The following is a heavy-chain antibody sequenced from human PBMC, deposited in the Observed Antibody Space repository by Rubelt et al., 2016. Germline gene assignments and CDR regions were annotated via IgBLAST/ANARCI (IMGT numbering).Heavy chain of an antibody. CDR2: INPSGGST. CDR1: GYTFTSYY. J-gene: IGHJ4*02. CDR3: ARVPGHAD. Sequence: QVQLVQSGAEVKKPGASVKVSCKASGYTFTSYYMHWVRQAPGQGLEWMGIINPSGGSTSYAQKFQGRVTMTTDTSTSTAYMELRSLRSDDTAVYYCARVPGHADWGQGTLVTVSS. V-gene: IGHV1-46*01.